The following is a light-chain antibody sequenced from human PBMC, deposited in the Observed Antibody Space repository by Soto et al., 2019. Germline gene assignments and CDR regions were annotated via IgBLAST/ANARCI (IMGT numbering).Light chain of an antibody. J-gene: IGKJ1*01. CDR2: DAS. Sequence: DIRMTQSPSTLSASVGDRVTITCRASQSISSWLAWYQQKPGKAPKLLIYDASNLEAGVPSRFRGSGSGTEFTLTISSLQPDDFATYYCQQYNSYPWTFGQGTKVDIK. V-gene: IGKV1-5*01. CDR1: QSISSW. CDR3: QQYNSYPWT.